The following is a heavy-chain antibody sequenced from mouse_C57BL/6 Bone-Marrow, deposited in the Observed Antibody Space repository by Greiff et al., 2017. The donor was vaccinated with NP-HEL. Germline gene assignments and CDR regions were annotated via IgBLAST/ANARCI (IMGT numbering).Heavy chain of an antibody. Sequence: QVQLQQPGAELVRPGSSVTLSCKASGYTFTSYWMDWVKQRPGQGLEWIVNIYPSDSETPSNQQFKDKATLTVDKSSSTAYMQLSSLTSEDSAVYYCARSRPLDEDYWGQGTTLTVSS. CDR3: ARSRPLDEDY. D-gene: IGHD2-3*01. V-gene: IGHV1-61*01. CDR1: GYTFTSYW. CDR2: IYPSDSET. J-gene: IGHJ2*01.